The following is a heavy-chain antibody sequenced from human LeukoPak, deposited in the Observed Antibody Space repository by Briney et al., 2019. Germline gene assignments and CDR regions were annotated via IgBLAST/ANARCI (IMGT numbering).Heavy chain of an antibody. J-gene: IGHJ4*02. V-gene: IGHV3-23*01. D-gene: IGHD3-22*01. CDR2: ISGSGGST. Sequence: GGSLRLSCAASGFTFSSYAMSWVRQAPGKGLEWVSAISGSGGSTYYADSVKGRFTISRDNAKDSLYLQMNSLRAEDTAVYYCAVVGSIVVVITTFGGWGQGTLVTVSS. CDR3: AVVGSIVVVITTFGG. CDR1: GFTFSSYA.